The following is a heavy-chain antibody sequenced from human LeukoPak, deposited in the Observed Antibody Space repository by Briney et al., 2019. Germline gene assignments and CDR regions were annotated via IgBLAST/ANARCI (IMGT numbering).Heavy chain of an antibody. V-gene: IGHV4-4*07. CDR3: AARDFWSGYGNGY. CDR2: IYISGST. J-gene: IGHJ4*02. Sequence: SETLSLTCTVSGGSISSYYWSWIRQPAGKGLEWIGRIYISGSTNYNPSLKSRVTMSVDTSKNLFSLKLSSVTAADTAVYYCAARDFWSGYGNGYWGQGTLVTVSS. CDR1: GGSISSYY. D-gene: IGHD3-3*01.